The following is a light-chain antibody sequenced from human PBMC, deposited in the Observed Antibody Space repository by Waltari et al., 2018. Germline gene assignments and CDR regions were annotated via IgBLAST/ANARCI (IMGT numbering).Light chain of an antibody. CDR3: QKYNSAPEIT. Sequence: DIQMTQSPSSLSASVGDRVTITCRASQGISNSFAWYQQKPGTVPKLLIYGASTVQSGVQARCSGSGSGTDFTLTISGLQPEDVATYYCQKYNSAPEITFGGGTKVEIK. V-gene: IGKV1-27*01. J-gene: IGKJ4*01. CDR2: GAS. CDR1: QGISNS.